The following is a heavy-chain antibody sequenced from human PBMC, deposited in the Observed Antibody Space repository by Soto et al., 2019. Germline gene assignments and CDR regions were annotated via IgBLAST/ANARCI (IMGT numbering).Heavy chain of an antibody. CDR2: ITESGSST. V-gene: IGHV3-23*01. CDR3: TQGGISSTGLTN. D-gene: IGHD1-1*01. CDR1: GFTFRSYA. Sequence: VQLLESGGGLVQPGESLRLSCAASGFTFRSYAMTWVRQAPGKGLEWVASITESGSSTFHAESVRGRFTISRDNSKNTLLLQMSSLRVEDAARYFCTQGGISSTGLTNWGQGALVTVSS. J-gene: IGHJ4*02.